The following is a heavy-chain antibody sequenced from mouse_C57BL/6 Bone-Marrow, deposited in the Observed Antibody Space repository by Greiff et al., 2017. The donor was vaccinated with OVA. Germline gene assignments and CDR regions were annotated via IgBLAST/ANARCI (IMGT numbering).Heavy chain of an antibody. J-gene: IGHJ3*01. CDR3: ARSYDGSTFFAY. Sequence: EVHLVESGGGLVQPGGSLKLSCAASGFTFSDYGMAWVRQAPRKGPEWVAFISNLAYSIYYADTVTGRFTISRENAKNTLYLEMSSLRSEDTAMYYCARSYDGSTFFAYWGQGTLVTVSA. D-gene: IGHD2-3*01. V-gene: IGHV5-15*01. CDR2: ISNLAYSI. CDR1: GFTFSDYG.